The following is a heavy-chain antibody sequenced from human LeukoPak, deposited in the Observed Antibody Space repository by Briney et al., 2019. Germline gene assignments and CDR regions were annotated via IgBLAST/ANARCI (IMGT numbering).Heavy chain of an antibody. CDR1: GASIITTNYY. D-gene: IGHD4-11*01. J-gene: IGHJ4*02. CDR3: ARNLGQAWGTVTTDLWYFDH. V-gene: IGHV4-39*01. Sequence: PSETLSLTCTVSGASIITTNYYWGWIRQPPGKGLEWIGSISYSGNAYYNPSLRSRLSISMDASKNQFSLKVRSVTAADTAVYYCARNLGQAWGTVTTDLWYFDHWGQGTLVPVSS. CDR2: ISYSGNA.